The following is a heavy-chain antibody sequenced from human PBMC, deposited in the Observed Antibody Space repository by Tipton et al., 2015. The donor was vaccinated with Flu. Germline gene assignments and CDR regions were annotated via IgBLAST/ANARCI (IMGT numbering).Heavy chain of an antibody. CDR1: GGSISSYY. CDR3: ARGAPRRIAVAGPYYFDY. J-gene: IGHJ4*02. D-gene: IGHD6-19*01. Sequence: TLSLTCTVSGGSISSYYWSWIRQPPGKGLEWIGYIYYSGSTNYNPSLKSRVTISVDTSKNQFSLKLSSVTAADTAVYYCARGAPRRIAVAGPYYFDYWGQGTLVTVPS. CDR2: IYYSGST. V-gene: IGHV4-59*01.